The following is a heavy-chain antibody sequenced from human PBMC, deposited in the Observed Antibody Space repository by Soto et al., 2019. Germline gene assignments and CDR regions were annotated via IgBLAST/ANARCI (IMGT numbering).Heavy chain of an antibody. CDR1: GFTFSSYA. D-gene: IGHD2-15*01. Sequence: TGGSLRLSCAASGFTFSSYAMHWVRQAPGKGLEWVAVISYDGSNKYYADSVKGRFTISRDNSKNTLYLQMNSLRAEDTAVYYCARDLGYCSGGSCYRHSPPYDYWGQGTLVTVSS. V-gene: IGHV3-30-3*01. CDR2: ISYDGSNK. CDR3: ARDLGYCSGGSCYRHSPPYDY. J-gene: IGHJ4*02.